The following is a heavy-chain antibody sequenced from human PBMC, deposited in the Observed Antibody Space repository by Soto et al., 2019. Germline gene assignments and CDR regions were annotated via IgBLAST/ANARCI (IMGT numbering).Heavy chain of an antibody. J-gene: IGHJ4*02. CDR3: ARYGSGSYYPTTFDY. D-gene: IGHD3-10*01. Sequence: PSETLSLTCTVSGGSISSYYWSWIRQPPGKGLEWIGYIYYSGSTNYNPSLKSRVTISVDTSKNQFSLKLSSVTAADTAVYYCARYGSGSYYPTTFDYWGQGTLVTAPQ. CDR2: IYYSGST. CDR1: GGSISSYY. V-gene: IGHV4-59*01.